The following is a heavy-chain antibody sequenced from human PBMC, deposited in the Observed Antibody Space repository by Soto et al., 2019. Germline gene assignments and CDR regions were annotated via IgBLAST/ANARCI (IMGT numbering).Heavy chain of an antibody. CDR2: MKPNSGNT. Sequence: QAQLVQSGAEVKKPGASVKVSCKASGYTFTGDDINWVRQATGQGLQWMGWMKPNSGNTGCAQNFQSRVPITRHKCITTADMDLTSLRDEDSAVYDCAGEKVGTTGIDFWGQGTLVTVSS. V-gene: IGHV1-8*01. J-gene: IGHJ4*02. D-gene: IGHD1-26*01. CDR1: GYTFTGDD. CDR3: AGEKVGTTGIDF.